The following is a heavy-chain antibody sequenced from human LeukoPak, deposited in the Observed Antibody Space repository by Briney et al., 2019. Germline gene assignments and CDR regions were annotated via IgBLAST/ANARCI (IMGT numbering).Heavy chain of an antibody. V-gene: IGHV4-4*07. D-gene: IGHD3-22*01. CDR1: GGSISSYY. Sequence: SETLSLTCTVSGGSISSYYWSWIRQPAGKGLESIGHISTSGSTNYNPSLKSRVTMSVDTPKNQFSLKLSSVTAADTAVYYCARVRYSDSSVLTRKRSYCFDYWGQGTLVTVSS. CDR3: ARVRYSDSSVLTRKRSYCFDY. J-gene: IGHJ4*02. CDR2: ISTSGST.